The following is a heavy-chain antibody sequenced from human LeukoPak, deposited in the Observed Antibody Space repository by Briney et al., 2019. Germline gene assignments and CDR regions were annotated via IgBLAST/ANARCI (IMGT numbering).Heavy chain of an antibody. D-gene: IGHD4-17*01. CDR1: GFTFSDHW. CDR3: ANPLLPTVTQTGNY. Sequence: PGGSLRLSCAASGFTFSDHWMHWVRQAPGKGLVWVSRISTDGSSTSYADSVKGRFTISRDNSKNTLYLQMNSLRAEDTAVYYCANPLLPTVTQTGNYWGQGTLVTVSS. CDR2: ISTDGSST. J-gene: IGHJ4*02. V-gene: IGHV3-74*01.